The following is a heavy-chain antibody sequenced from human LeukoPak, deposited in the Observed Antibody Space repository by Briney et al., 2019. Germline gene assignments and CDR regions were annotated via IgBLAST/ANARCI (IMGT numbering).Heavy chain of an antibody. J-gene: IGHJ6*03. Sequence: ASMKVSCKTSGYTFTGYYLHWVRQAPGQGLEWMGWINPNSGGTNYAQKFQGRVTMTRDTSISTAYMELSRLRSDDTAVYYCARDGNRIQLWFVTSYYYYMDVWGKGTTVTISS. CDR2: INPNSGGT. V-gene: IGHV1-2*02. CDR3: ARDGNRIQLWFVTSYYYYMDV. CDR1: GYTFTGYY. D-gene: IGHD5-18*01.